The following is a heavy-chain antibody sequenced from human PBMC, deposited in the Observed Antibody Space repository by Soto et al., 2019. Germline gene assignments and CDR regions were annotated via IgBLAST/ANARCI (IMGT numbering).Heavy chain of an antibody. Sequence: QVQLVQSGAEVKKPGSSVKVSCKASGGTFSRYTFTWVRQAPGQGLEWMGRIIPILDIPNYAQNFQGRVTITEDKSTSTAYIELSSLRSDDTAVYYCASHFTGVLVLGTSPPGGDNYGWDVWGQGTTVTVSS. CDR2: IIPILDIP. J-gene: IGHJ6*02. CDR1: GGTFSRYT. CDR3: ASHFTGVLVLGTSPPGGDNYGWDV. D-gene: IGHD2-8*02. V-gene: IGHV1-69*02.